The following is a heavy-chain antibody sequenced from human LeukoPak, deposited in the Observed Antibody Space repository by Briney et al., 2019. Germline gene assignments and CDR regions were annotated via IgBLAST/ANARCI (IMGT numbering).Heavy chain of an antibody. J-gene: IGHJ6*02. V-gene: IGHV4-39*07. CDR1: GDSITNYNYH. D-gene: IGHD3-10*01. CDR2: LYNTGSTDNT. CDR3: ARDFGAGSYRYGMDV. Sequence: PSETLSLTCTVSGDSITNYNYHWGWIRQPPGKGLEWIGRLYNTGSTDNTDSNPSLQSRVTISADTSMNQFSLRLTSVTAADTAVYYCARDFGAGSYRYGMDVWGQGITVTVSS.